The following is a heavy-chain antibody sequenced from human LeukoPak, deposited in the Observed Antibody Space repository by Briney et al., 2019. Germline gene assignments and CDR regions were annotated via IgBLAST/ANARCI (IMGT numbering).Heavy chain of an antibody. J-gene: IGHJ4*02. CDR1: GFTFSSYS. CDR3: ARDPAMYYYDSSGFDY. D-gene: IGHD3-22*01. Sequence: GGSLRLSCAASGFTFSSYSMNWVRQAPGKGLEWVSYISSSSSTIYYADSVKGRFTISRDNAKNSLYLQMNSLRAEDTAVYYCARDPAMYYYDSSGFDYWGQGTLVTVSS. V-gene: IGHV3-48*01. CDR2: ISSSSSTI.